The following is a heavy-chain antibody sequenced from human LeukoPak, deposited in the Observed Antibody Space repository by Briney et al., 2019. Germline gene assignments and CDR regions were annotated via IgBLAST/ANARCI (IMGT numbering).Heavy chain of an antibody. Sequence: GESLKISCKGSGYSFTSYWIGWVRQMPGKGLEWMGIIYPGDSDTRYSPSFQGQVTISADKSISTAYLPWSSLKASDTAMYYCARHECSGGSCYWDLDYWGQGTLVTVSS. J-gene: IGHJ4*02. CDR2: IYPGDSDT. V-gene: IGHV5-51*01. CDR3: ARHECSGGSCYWDLDY. CDR1: GYSFTSYW. D-gene: IGHD2-15*01.